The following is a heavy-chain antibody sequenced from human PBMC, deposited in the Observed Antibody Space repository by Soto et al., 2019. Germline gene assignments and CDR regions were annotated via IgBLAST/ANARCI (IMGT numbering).Heavy chain of an antibody. Sequence: EVQLVESGGVVVQPGGSLRLSCAASGFTFDDYTMHWVRQAPGKGLEWVSLISWDGGSTYYADSVKGRFTISRDNSKNSLYLQMNSLRTEDTALYYCAKDATLGGNWNYWYFDLWGSGTLVTVSS. CDR3: AKDATLGGNWNYWYFDL. V-gene: IGHV3-43*01. CDR1: GFTFDDYT. D-gene: IGHD1-20*01. J-gene: IGHJ2*01. CDR2: ISWDGGST.